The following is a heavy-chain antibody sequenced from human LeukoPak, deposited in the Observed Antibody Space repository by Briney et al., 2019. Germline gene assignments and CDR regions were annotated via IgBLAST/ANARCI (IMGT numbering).Heavy chain of an antibody. V-gene: IGHV3-23*01. CDR3: AKEPYYYGSGDRPFDY. CDR2: ISGSGGST. CDR1: GFTFSSYA. J-gene: IGHJ4*02. D-gene: IGHD3-10*01. Sequence: TGGSLRLSCAASGFTFSSYAMSWVRQAPGKELEWVSAISGSGGSTYYADSVKGRFTISRDNSKNTLYLQMNSLRAEDTAVYYCAKEPYYYGSGDRPFDYWGQGTLVTVSS.